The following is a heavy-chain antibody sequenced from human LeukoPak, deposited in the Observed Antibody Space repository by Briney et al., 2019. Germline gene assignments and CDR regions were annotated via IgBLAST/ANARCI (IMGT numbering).Heavy chain of an antibody. D-gene: IGHD5-12*01. CDR3: ARDRGWGMDV. CDR1: GFTFSSYS. V-gene: IGHV3-21*01. CDR2: ISSSSSYI. J-gene: IGHJ6*03. Sequence: GGSLRLSCAASGFTFSSYSMNWVRQAPGKVLEWVSSISSSSSYIYYADSVKGRFTISRDNAKNSLYLQMNSLRAEDTAVYYCARDRGWGMDVWGKGTTVTISS.